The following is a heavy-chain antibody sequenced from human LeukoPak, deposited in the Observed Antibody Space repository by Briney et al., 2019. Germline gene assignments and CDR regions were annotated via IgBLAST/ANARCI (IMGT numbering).Heavy chain of an antibody. V-gene: IGHV1-2*02. CDR2: INPNSGGT. J-gene: IGHJ3*02. Sequence: ASVKVSCKALGYTFTGYYMHWVRQAPGQGLEWMGWINPNSGGTNYAQKFQGRVTMTRDTSISTAYMELSRLRSDDTAVYYCARLTPIAVAGTPRTPLDAFDIWGQGTMVTVSS. D-gene: IGHD6-19*01. CDR1: GYTFTGYY. CDR3: ARLTPIAVAGTPRTPLDAFDI.